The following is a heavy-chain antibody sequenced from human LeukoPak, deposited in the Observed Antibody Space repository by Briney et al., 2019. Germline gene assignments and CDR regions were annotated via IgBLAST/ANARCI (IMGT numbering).Heavy chain of an antibody. J-gene: IGHJ6*02. CDR3: ARGTIAAAGAAYYYYGMDV. D-gene: IGHD6-13*01. CDR1: GGTFSSYA. CDR2: IIPILGIA. V-gene: IGHV1-69*04. Sequence: SVKVSCKASGGTFSSYAISWVRQAPGQGLEWMGRIIPILGIANYAQKFQGRVTITADKSTSTAYMELSSLRSEDTAVYYCARGTIAAAGAAYYYYGMDVWGQGTTVIVSS.